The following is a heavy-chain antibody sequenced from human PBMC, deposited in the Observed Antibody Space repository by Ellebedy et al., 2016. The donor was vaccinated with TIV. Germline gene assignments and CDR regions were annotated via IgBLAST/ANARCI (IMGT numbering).Heavy chain of an antibody. Sequence: GESLKISCAASGFTSSRYWMHWVRQAPGKGLVWVSRINEDGRTTNYAGSVKGRFTISRDNAKNTLCLEMNSLRDEDTAVYYCARNWGSDYWGQGTLVTVSS. V-gene: IGHV3-74*01. D-gene: IGHD7-27*01. J-gene: IGHJ4*02. CDR3: ARNWGSDY. CDR2: INEDGRTT. CDR1: GFTSSRYW.